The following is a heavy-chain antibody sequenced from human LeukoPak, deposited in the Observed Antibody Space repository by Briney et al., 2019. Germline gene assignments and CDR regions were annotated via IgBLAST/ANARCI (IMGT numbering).Heavy chain of an antibody. CDR3: ASSGSYRFDY. CDR2: IKPDGSAQ. D-gene: IGHD1-26*01. J-gene: IGHJ4*02. CDR1: GFTFSSNW. V-gene: IGHV3-7*01. Sequence: GGSLRLSCATSGFTFSSNWMSWVRHVPGRGLDWVANIKPDGSAQYYAASVKGRFTVSRDNAKNSVYLQMNSLRDEDTAVYYCASSGSYRFDYWGQGTLVTVSS.